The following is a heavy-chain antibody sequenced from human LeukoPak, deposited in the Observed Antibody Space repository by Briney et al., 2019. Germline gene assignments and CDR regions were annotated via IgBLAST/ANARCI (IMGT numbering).Heavy chain of an antibody. D-gene: IGHD3-9*01. CDR3: ASGSRIRYFAWPHTTGDY. CDR1: GGTFSNYA. Sequence: ASVKVSRKASGGTFSNYAISWVRQAPGQGLDWMGRIIPHLAIADYAQKFQGRVTITADKSTSTAYMEVSSLRSEDTAVYYCASGSRIRYFAWPHTTGDYWGQGTLVTVSS. V-gene: IGHV1-69*04. CDR2: IIPHLAIA. J-gene: IGHJ4*02.